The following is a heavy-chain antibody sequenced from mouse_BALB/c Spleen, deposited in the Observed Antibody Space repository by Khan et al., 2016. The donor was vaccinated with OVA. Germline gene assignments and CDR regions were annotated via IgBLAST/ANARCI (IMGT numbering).Heavy chain of an antibody. CDR3: ARAYYRYDGYYAMDY. D-gene: IGHD2-14*01. V-gene: IGHV2-6-4*01. CDR1: GFSLSRYT. CDR2: IWGGGGT. J-gene: IGHJ4*01. Sequence: QVQLKQSGPGLVAPSQSLSITCTVSGFSLSRYTIHWVRQPPGKGLEWLGMIWGGGGTDYNSTLKSSLSISKDNSKSQVFLKMNSLQTDDTAMYYCARAYYRYDGYYAMDYWGQGTSVTVSS.